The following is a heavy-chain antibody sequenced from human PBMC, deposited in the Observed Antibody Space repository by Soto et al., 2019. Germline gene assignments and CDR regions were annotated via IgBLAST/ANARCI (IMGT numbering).Heavy chain of an antibody. V-gene: IGHV4-39*01. Sequence: SETLSLTCTVSGGSISSSSYYWGWIRQPPGKGLEWIGSIYYSGSTYYNPSLKSRVTISVDTSKNQFSLKLSSVTAADTAVYYCARLRFYYDFWSGQNFDYCGQGTLVTVSS. CDR3: ARLRFYYDFWSGQNFDY. J-gene: IGHJ4*02. CDR2: IYYSGST. CDR1: GGSISSSSYY. D-gene: IGHD3-3*01.